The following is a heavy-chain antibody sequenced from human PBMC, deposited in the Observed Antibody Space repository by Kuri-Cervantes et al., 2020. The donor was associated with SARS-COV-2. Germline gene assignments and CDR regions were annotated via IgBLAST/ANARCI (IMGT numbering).Heavy chain of an antibody. Sequence: GESLKISCAASGFTFSSYGMHWVRQAPGKGLEWVSAISGSGGSTYYADSVKGRFTISRDNSKNTLDLHLNSLRPDDTALYYCARGIGPKVGIIFYSDYGLDVWGQGTTVTVSS. J-gene: IGHJ6*02. CDR1: GFTFSSYG. D-gene: IGHD3-3*01. CDR2: ISGSGGST. CDR3: ARGIGPKVGIIFYSDYGLDV. V-gene: IGHV3-23*01.